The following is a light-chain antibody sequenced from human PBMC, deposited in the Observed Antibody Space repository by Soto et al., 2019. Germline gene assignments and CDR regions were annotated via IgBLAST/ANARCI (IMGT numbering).Light chain of an antibody. Sequence: QSVLTQPPSASGTPGQRVTISCSGSSSNIGSNTVNWFQHLPGTAPKLLIYINNQRPSGVPDRFSGSKSGTSAYLAISGLQSEDGADYYCAAWDDSLNGYVFGTGTKVTGL. CDR1: SSNIGSNT. J-gene: IGLJ1*01. CDR3: AAWDDSLNGYV. V-gene: IGLV1-44*01. CDR2: INN.